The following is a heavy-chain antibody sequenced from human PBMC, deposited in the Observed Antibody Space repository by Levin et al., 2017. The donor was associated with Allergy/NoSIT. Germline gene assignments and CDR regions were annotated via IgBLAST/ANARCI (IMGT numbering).Heavy chain of an antibody. Sequence: SETLSLTCAVYGGSFSGYYWSWIRQPPGKGLEWIGEINHSGNTNYNPSLKSRVTISVDTSKKHFSLRLSSVTAADTAVFYCARGYYDVLTSTPQLFDYWGQGTLVTVSS. V-gene: IGHV4-34*01. CDR1: GGSFSGYY. J-gene: IGHJ4*02. D-gene: IGHD3-9*01. CDR2: INHSGNT. CDR3: ARGYYDVLTSTPQLFDY.